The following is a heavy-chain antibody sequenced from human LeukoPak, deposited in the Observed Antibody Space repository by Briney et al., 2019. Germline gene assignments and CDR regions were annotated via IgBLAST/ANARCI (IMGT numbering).Heavy chain of an antibody. CDR2: IYYSGST. CDR1: GGSISSSSYY. Sequence: SETLSLTCIVSGGSISSSSYYWGWIRQPPGKGLEWIGSIYYSGSTYYNPSLKSRVTISVDTSKNQFSLKLSSVTAADTAVYYCARRFAGSYGIYFDYWGQGTLVTVSS. J-gene: IGHJ4*02. V-gene: IGHV4-39*01. D-gene: IGHD1-26*01. CDR3: ARRFAGSYGIYFDY.